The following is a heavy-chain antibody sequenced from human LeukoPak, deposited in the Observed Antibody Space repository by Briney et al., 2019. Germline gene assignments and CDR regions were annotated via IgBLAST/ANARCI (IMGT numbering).Heavy chain of an antibody. CDR2: INPNSGGT. V-gene: IGHV1-2*02. CDR1: GYTFTGYY. Sequence: ASVKVSCKASGYTFTGYYMHWVRQAPGQGLEWMGWINPNSGGTNYAQKFQGRVTMTRDTSISTAYMELSRQRSDDTAVYYCARGARPSSSWYDLDYWGQGTLVTVSS. CDR3: ARGARPSSSWYDLDY. D-gene: IGHD6-13*01. J-gene: IGHJ4*02.